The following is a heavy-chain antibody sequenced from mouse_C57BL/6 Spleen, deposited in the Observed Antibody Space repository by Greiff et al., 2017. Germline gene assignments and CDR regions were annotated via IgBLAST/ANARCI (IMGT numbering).Heavy chain of an antibody. V-gene: IGHV3-1*01. J-gene: IGHJ2*01. CDR3: ARGAQVYYFDY. CDR2: ISYSGST. D-gene: IGHD3-2*02. Sequence: EVKLMESGPGMVKPSQSLSLTCTVTGYSITSGYDWHWIRHFPGNKLDWMGYISYSGSTNYNPSLKSRISITHDTSKNHFFLKLNSVTTEDTATYYCARGAQVYYFDYWGQGTTLTVSS. CDR1: GYSITSGYD.